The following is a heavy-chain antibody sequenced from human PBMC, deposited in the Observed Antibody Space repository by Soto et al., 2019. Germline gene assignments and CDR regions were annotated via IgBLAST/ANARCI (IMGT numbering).Heavy chain of an antibody. CDR1: GFTFSSYA. D-gene: IGHD6-6*01. CDR2: ISYDGSNK. Sequence: PGGSLRLSCAASGFTFSSYAMHWVRQAPGKGLEWVAVISYDGSNKYYADSVKGRFTISRDNSKNTLYLQMNSLRAEDTAVYYCARDPSSSSSVDRYFDYWGQGTLVTVSS. CDR3: ARDPSSSSSVDRYFDY. V-gene: IGHV3-30-3*01. J-gene: IGHJ4*02.